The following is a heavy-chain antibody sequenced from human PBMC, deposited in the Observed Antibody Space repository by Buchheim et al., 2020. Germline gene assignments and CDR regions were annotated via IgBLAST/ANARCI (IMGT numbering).Heavy chain of an antibody. V-gene: IGHV4-30-4*01. CDR1: GGSISSGDYY. D-gene: IGHD3-3*01. J-gene: IGHJ4*02. CDR3: ARVGATIFGVVIIPVYFDY. CDR2: IYYSGST. Sequence: QVQLQESGPGLVKPSQTLSLTCTVSGGSISSGDYYWSWIRQPPGKGLEWIGYIYYSGSTYYNPSLKSRVTITVDTSKNQFPLKLSSVTAADTAVYYCARVGATIFGVVIIPVYFDYWGQGTL.